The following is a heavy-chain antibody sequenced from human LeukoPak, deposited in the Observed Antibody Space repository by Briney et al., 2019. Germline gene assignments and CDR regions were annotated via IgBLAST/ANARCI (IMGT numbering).Heavy chain of an antibody. D-gene: IGHD3-9*01. V-gene: IGHV3-23*01. CDR2: ISGSSGST. CDR1: GFTFSSYA. Sequence: PGGSLRLSCAASGFTFSSYAMSWVRQAPGKGLEWVSAISGSSGSTYYADSVKGRFTISRDNSKNTLYLQMNSLRAEDTVVYYCGKDYDILTGSEYWGQGTLVTVSS. J-gene: IGHJ4*02. CDR3: GKDYDILTGSEY.